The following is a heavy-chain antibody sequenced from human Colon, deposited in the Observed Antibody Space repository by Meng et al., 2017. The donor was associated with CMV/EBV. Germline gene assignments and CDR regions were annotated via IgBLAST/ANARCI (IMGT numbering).Heavy chain of an antibody. CDR2: ISSSSSYI. CDR3: AREEDSSSSGGFDY. J-gene: IGHJ4*02. Sequence: GESLKISCAASGFTFSSYSMYWVRQAPGKGLEWVSSISSSSSYIYYADSVKGRFTISRDNAKNSLYLQMNSLRAEDTAVYYCAREEDSSSSGGFDYWGQGTLVTVSS. V-gene: IGHV3-21*01. D-gene: IGHD6-6*01. CDR1: GFTFSSYS.